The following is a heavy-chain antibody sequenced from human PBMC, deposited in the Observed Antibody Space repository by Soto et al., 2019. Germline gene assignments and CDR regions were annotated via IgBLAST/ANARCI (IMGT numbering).Heavy chain of an antibody. Sequence: VESLKISCKGSGYISTSYWISCVRQMPGKGLEWMGRIDPSDSYTNYSPSFQGHVTISADKSISTAYLQWSSLKASDTAMYYCARRDDWFDPWGQGTLVTVSS. V-gene: IGHV5-10-1*01. CDR3: ARRDDWFDP. J-gene: IGHJ5*02. CDR2: IDPSDSYT. CDR1: GYISTSYW.